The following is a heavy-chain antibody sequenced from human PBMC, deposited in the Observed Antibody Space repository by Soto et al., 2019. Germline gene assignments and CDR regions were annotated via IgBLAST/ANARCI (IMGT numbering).Heavy chain of an antibody. CDR1: GGSFSGYY. V-gene: IGHV4-34*01. J-gene: IGHJ4*02. D-gene: IGHD3-22*01. CDR2: INHSGST. Sequence: PSETLSLTCAVYGGSFSGYYWSWIRQPPGKGLEWIGEINHSGSTNYNPSLKSRVTISVDTSKNQFSLKLSSVTAADTAVYYCARGWNTYYYDSSVYYYGYWGQGTLVTVPS. CDR3: ARGWNTYYYDSSVYYYGY.